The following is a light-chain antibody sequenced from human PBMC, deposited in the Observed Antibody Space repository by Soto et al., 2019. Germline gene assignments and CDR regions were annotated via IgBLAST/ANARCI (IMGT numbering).Light chain of an antibody. CDR3: CSYAGSYTFVV. V-gene: IGLV2-11*01. Sequence: QSVLTQPRSVSGSPGQAVTISCTGTSNDIGGYNYVSWYQQHPDKAPKLMIFDVSQRPSGVPDRFSGSKSGNTASLTISGLLAEDEADYYCCSYAGSYTFVVFGGGTKLTVL. CDR2: DVS. CDR1: SNDIGGYNY. J-gene: IGLJ2*01.